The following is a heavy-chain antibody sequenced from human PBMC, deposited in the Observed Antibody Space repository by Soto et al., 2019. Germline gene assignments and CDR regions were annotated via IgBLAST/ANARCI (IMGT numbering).Heavy chain of an antibody. CDR1: GFTFSSYW. CDR3: VRYPRSVGGSYRPDY. D-gene: IGHD3-16*02. V-gene: IGHV3-74*01. J-gene: IGHJ4*02. Sequence: PGGSLRLSCAASGFTFSSYWMHWVRQVPEKGLVWFSRINSDGSITNYADAVKGRFTISRDNVKNTLYLQMNSLRAEDTAVYYCVRYPRSVGGSYRPDYWGQGTLVTVSS. CDR2: INSDGSIT.